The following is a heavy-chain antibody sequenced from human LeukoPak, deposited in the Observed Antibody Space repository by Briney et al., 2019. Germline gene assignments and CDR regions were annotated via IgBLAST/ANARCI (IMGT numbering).Heavy chain of an antibody. D-gene: IGHD4-11*01. CDR1: DGSISSSNW. J-gene: IGHJ6*03. CDR3: ARDPYSNSGLYYYYMDV. Sequence: PSETLSLTCAVSDGSISSSNWWSWVRQPPGKGLEWIGEIYHSGSTNYNPSLKSRVTISVDKSKNQFSLKLSFVTAADTAVYYCARDPYSNSGLYYYYMDVWGKGTTVTVSS. V-gene: IGHV4-4*02. CDR2: IYHSGST.